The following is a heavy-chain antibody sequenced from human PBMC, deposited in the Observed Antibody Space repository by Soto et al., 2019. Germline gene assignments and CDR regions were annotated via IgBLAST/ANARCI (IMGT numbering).Heavy chain of an antibody. J-gene: IGHJ6*02. V-gene: IGHV6-1*01. D-gene: IGHD3-9*01. CDR3: AREGGYDILTGYFGNYYYGMDV. CDR1: GDSVSSNSAA. Sequence: SQTLSLTCAISGDSVSSNSAAWNWIRQSPSRGLECLGRTYYRSKWYNDYAVSVKSRITINPDTSKNQFSLQLNSVTPEDTAVYYCAREGGYDILTGYFGNYYYGMDVWGQGTTVTVSS. CDR2: TYYRSKWYN.